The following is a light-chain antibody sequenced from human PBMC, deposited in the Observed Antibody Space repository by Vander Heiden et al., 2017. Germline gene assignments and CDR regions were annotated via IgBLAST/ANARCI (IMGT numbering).Light chain of an antibody. CDR1: QSLLHSNGYNY. Sequence: DIVMTQSRRSLPVAPGELASISCRSSQSLLHSNGYNYLDWYLQKPGQSPQLLIYLGSKRAFGVPARLTCSGSGPDFTLKSIRGDAEDVGVYSCMPDLQTWTFGQATKVEIK. V-gene: IGKV2-28*01. CDR3: MPDLQTWT. CDR2: LGS. J-gene: IGKJ1*01.